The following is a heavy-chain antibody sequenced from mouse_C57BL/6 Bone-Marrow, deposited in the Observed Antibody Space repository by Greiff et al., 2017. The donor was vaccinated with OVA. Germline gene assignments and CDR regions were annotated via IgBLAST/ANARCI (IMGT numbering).Heavy chain of an antibody. V-gene: IGHV1-52*01. D-gene: IGHD1-1*01. CDR2: IDPSDSET. Sequence: QVQLQQPGAELVRPGSSVKLSCKASGYTFTSYWMHWVKQRPIQGLEWIGNIDPSDSETHYNQKFKDKATLTVDKSSSTAYMQLSSLTSEDSAVYYCAREGAITTVRWYFDVWGTGTTVTVSS. CDR3: AREGAITTVRWYFDV. CDR1: GYTFTSYW. J-gene: IGHJ1*03.